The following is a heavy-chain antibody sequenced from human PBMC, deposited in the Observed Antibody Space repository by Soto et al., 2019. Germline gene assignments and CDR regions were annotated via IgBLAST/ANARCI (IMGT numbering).Heavy chain of an antibody. V-gene: IGHV1-18*01. CDR3: ARGSGVLKVYYYYMDV. Sequence: ASVKVSCKASGYTFTSYGISWVRPAPGQGLEWMGWISAYNGNTNYAQKLQGRVTMTTDTSTSTAYMELRSLRSDDTAVYYCARGSGVLKVYYYYMDVWGKGTTVTVSS. CDR2: ISAYNGNT. CDR1: GYTFTSYG. J-gene: IGHJ6*03. D-gene: IGHD2-8*01.